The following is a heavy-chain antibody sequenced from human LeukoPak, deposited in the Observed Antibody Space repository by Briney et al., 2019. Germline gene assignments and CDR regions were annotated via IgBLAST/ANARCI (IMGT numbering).Heavy chain of an antibody. CDR3: ARNSAARFYYYYYMDV. CDR1: GFIFSTYG. V-gene: IGHV3-33*01. J-gene: IGHJ6*03. Sequence: GGSLRLSCAESGFIFSTYGMHWVRQAPGKGLEWVAVIWSDGLNKDYADSVKGRFTISRDNSKNTLYLQMNTLRSEDTALYYCARNSAARFYYYYYMDVWGKGTTVTVSS. D-gene: IGHD2-15*01. CDR2: IWSDGLNK.